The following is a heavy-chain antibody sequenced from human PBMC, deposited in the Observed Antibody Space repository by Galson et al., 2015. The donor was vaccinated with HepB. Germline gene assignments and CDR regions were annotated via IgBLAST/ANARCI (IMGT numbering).Heavy chain of an antibody. J-gene: IGHJ3*02. V-gene: IGHV3-21*01. D-gene: IGHD3-10*01. CDR2: ISSSSSYI. Sequence: SLRLSCAASGFTFSSYSMNWVRQAPGKGLEWVSSISSSSSYIYYADSVKGRFTISRDNAKNSLYLQMNSLRAEDTAVYYCARDSAAEAFDIWGQGTMVTVSS. CDR3: ARDSAAEAFDI. CDR1: GFTFSSYS.